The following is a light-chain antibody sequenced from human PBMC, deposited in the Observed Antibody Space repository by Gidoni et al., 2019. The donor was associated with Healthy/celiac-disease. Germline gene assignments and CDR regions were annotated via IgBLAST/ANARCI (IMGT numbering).Light chain of an antibody. J-gene: IGLJ3*02. CDR2: EDN. CDR3: QSYDSSNSWV. Sequence: FMLTQPHSVSESPGKTVTISCPRSSGSIASNYVQWYQQRPGSAPTTVIYEDNQRPSGVPDRFSGSIDSSSNSASLTISGLKTEDEADYYCQSYDSSNSWVFGGGTKLTVL. CDR1: SGSIASNY. V-gene: IGLV6-57*04.